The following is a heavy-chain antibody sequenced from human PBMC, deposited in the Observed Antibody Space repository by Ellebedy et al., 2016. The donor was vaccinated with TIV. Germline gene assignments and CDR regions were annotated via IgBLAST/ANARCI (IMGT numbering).Heavy chain of an antibody. CDR3: ERQPPGSSSGNYGMDV. D-gene: IGHD6-6*01. CDR2: ISSDGSTT. J-gene: IGHJ6*02. V-gene: IGHV3-74*01. Sequence: GESLKISCAASGFNLSSYWMHWVRQAPGKGLVWVSRISSDGSTTSYVDSVKGRFTISRDNPKNTLYLQMNSLRAEDTAVYYCERQPPGSSSGNYGMDVWGQGTTVTVSS. CDR1: GFNLSSYW.